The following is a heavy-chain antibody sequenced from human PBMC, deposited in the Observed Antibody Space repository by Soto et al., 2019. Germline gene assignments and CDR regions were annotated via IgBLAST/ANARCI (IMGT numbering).Heavy chain of an antibody. CDR1: GFTFSSYA. V-gene: IGHV3-30-3*01. J-gene: IGHJ4*02. CDR2: ISYDGSNK. CDR3: ASPSHDY. Sequence: QVQLVESGGGVVQPGRSLRLSCAASGFTFSSYAMHWVRQAPGKGLEWVAVISYDGSNKYYADSVKGRFTISRDTSKNTLYLQMNSLRAEDTAVYYCASPSHDYLGQGTLVTVSS.